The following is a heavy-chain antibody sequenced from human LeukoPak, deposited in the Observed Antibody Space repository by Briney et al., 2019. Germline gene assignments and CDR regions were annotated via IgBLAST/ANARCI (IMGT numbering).Heavy chain of an antibody. Sequence: KTSETLSLTCAVYGGSFSDYYWSWIRQPPGKGLEWIGEINHSGTTNYSPSLKSRVSISVDTSKNQFSLKLNSVTAADAAMYYCASHYSSGSYRYTGSFDSWGQEILVNVSS. CDR1: GGSFSDYY. CDR2: INHSGTT. CDR3: ASHYSSGSYRYTGSFDS. J-gene: IGHJ4*02. V-gene: IGHV4-34*01. D-gene: IGHD3-16*02.